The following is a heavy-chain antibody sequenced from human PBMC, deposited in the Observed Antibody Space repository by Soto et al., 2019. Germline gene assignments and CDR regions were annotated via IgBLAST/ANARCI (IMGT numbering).Heavy chain of an antibody. V-gene: IGHV3-7*01. CDR3: ARTGYCGPGCYYYFDY. Sequence: EVQLVESGGGLGQPGGSLRLSCAVSGFTFGSYWMNWVRLIPGKGLEWVAYIKPDGRATYYVDSVKGRFTISRGNANNSLYLQMNSLSVEDTSVYYCARTGYCGPGCYYYFDYWGQGTLVTVSS. J-gene: IGHJ4*02. D-gene: IGHD2-2*01. CDR1: GFTFGSYW. CDR2: IKPDGRAT.